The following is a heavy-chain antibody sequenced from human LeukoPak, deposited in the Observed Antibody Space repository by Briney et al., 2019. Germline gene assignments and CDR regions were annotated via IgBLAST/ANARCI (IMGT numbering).Heavy chain of an antibody. CDR2: ISSSGSTI. CDR3: ARHTAARPEYYFDY. CDR1: GFTFSSYS. J-gene: IGHJ4*02. Sequence: GGSLRLSCAASGFTFSSYSMNWVRQAPGKGLEWVSYISSSGSTIYYADSVKGRFTISRDNAKNSLYLQMNSLRAEDTAVYYCARHTAARPEYYFDYWGQGTLVTVSS. V-gene: IGHV3-48*04. D-gene: IGHD6-6*01.